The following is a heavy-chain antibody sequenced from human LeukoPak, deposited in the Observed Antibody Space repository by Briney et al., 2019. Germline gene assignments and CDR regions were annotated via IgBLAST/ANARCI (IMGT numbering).Heavy chain of an antibody. CDR2: IYYSGST. J-gene: IGHJ4*02. Sequence: ETLSLTCTVSGGSISSYYWSWIRQPPGKGLEWIGYIYYSGSTNYNPSLKSRVTISVDTSKNQFSLKLSSVTAADAAVYYCARIGHEDYYFDYWGQGTLVTVSS. CDR3: ARIGHEDYYFDY. CDR1: GGSISSYY. V-gene: IGHV4-59*01.